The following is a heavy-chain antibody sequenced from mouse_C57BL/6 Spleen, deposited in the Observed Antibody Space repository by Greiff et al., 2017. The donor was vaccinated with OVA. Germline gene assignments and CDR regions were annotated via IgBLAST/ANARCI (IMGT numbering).Heavy chain of an antibody. CDR1: GYSITSGYY. Sequence: DVQLQESGPGLVKPSQSLSLTCSVTGYSITSGYYWNWILQFPGNKLEWMGYISYDGSNNYNPSLKNRISITRDTSKNQFFLKLNSVTTEDTATYYCARDQYYGNFDVWGTGTTVTVSS. CDR3: ARDQYYGNFDV. J-gene: IGHJ1*03. CDR2: ISYDGSN. V-gene: IGHV3-6*01.